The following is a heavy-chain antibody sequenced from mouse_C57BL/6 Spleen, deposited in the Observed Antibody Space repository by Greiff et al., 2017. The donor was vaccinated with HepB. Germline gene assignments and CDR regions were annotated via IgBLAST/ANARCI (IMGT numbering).Heavy chain of an antibody. CDR1: GYTFTSYW. V-gene: IGHV1-5*01. J-gene: IGHJ2*01. Sequence: EVQLQQSGTVLARPGASVKMSCKTSGYTFTSYWMHWVKQRPGQGLEWIGAIYPGNSDTSYNQKFKGKAKLTAVTSASTAYMELSSLTNEDSAVYYCTRGNPITTVVADYFDYWGQGTTLTVSS. CDR3: TRGNPITTVVADYFDY. D-gene: IGHD1-1*01. CDR2: IYPGNSDT.